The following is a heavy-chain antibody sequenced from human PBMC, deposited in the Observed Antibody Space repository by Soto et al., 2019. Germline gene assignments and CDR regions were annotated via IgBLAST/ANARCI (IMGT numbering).Heavy chain of an antibody. CDR1: GFTFSSYA. Sequence: PGGSLRLSCAASGFTFSSYAMSWVRQAPGKGLEWVSAISGSGGSTYYADSVKGRFTISRDNSKNTLYLQMNSLRAEDTAVYYCAKDPLYCGGDCYRGGFDYWGQGTLVTVSS. CDR2: ISGSGGST. J-gene: IGHJ4*02. V-gene: IGHV3-23*01. D-gene: IGHD2-21*02. CDR3: AKDPLYCGGDCYRGGFDY.